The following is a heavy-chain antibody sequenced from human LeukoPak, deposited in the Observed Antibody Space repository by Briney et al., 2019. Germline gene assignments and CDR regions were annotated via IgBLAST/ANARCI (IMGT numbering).Heavy chain of an antibody. CDR1: GFTFSSYA. J-gene: IGHJ4*02. V-gene: IGHV3-23*01. CDR3: AKNHYDILTGYGY. CDR2: ISGSGGST. D-gene: IGHD3-9*01. Sequence: PGGSLRLSCAASGFTFSSYAMSWVRQAPGKGLEWVSGISGSGGSTYYADSVKGRFTISRDNSKNTLYLQMNSLRAEDTAVYYCAKNHYDILTGYGYWGQGTLVTVSS.